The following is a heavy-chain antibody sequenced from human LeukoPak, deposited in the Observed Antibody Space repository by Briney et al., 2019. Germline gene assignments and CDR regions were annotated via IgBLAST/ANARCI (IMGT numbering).Heavy chain of an antibody. CDR1: GFTFSSYS. V-gene: IGHV3-48*01. CDR3: AREVAFGVVISAWWFDP. CDR2: ISSSSSTI. J-gene: IGHJ5*02. D-gene: IGHD3-3*01. Sequence: GGSLRLSCAASGFTFSSYSMNWVRQAPGKGLGWVSYISSSSSTIYYADSVEGRFTISRDNAKNSLYLQMNSLRAEDTAVYYCAREVAFGVVISAWWFDPWGQGTLVTVSS.